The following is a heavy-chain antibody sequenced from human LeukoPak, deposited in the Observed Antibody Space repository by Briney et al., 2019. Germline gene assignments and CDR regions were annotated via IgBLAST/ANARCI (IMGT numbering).Heavy chain of an antibody. D-gene: IGHD5-18*01. V-gene: IGHV3-73*01. CDR2: IRSKPNNYAT. CDR1: GFTFSSYA. Sequence: GGSLRLSCAASGFTFSSYAMSWVRQAPGKGLEWVGRIRSKPNNYATAYAASVKGRFTISRDDSKNTAYLQMNSLKTEDTAVYYCTSLDGTQPRDYWGQGTLVTVSS. J-gene: IGHJ4*02. CDR3: TSLDGTQPRDY.